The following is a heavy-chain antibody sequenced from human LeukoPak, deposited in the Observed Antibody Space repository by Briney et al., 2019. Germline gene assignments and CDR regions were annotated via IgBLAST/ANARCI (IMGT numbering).Heavy chain of an antibody. J-gene: IGHJ4*02. Sequence: GGSLRLSCAASGFTFSSYGMHWVRQAPGKGLEWVAFIRYDGSNKYYADSVKGRFTISKDNAKNFLYLQMNSLRAEDTAVYYCARTYYDILTGYNPYFDYWGQGILVTVSS. V-gene: IGHV3-30*02. D-gene: IGHD3-9*01. CDR2: IRYDGSNK. CDR1: GFTFSSYG. CDR3: ARTYYDILTGYNPYFDY.